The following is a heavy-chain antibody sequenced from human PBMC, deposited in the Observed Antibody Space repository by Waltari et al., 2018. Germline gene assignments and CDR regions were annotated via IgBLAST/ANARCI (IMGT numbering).Heavy chain of an antibody. J-gene: IGHJ4*02. CDR1: GGTFSSYA. CDR2: IIPIFGTQ. CDR3: ARDRGCSGGSCSRHFDY. Sequence: QVQLVQSGAEVKKPGSSVKVSCKASGGTFSSYAISWVRQAPGQGLEWMGGIIPIFGTQNYAQKCQGRVTITADESTGTAYMERSSLGSEDTAVYYCARDRGCSGGSCSRHFDYWGQGTLVTVSS. V-gene: IGHV1-69*13. D-gene: IGHD2-15*01.